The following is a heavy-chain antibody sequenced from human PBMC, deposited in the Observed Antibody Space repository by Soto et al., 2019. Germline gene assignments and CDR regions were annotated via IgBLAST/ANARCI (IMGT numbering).Heavy chain of an antibody. CDR1: GFTFSSYA. CDR2: ISGSGGST. D-gene: IGHD3-3*01. Sequence: GGSLRLSCAASGFTFSSYAMSWVRQAPGKGLEWVSAISGSGGSTYYADSVKGRFTISRDNSKNTLYLQMNSLRAEDTAVYYCAKSSAWETPITIFGVVMRYFDYWGQGTLVTVSS. V-gene: IGHV3-23*01. J-gene: IGHJ4*02. CDR3: AKSSAWETPITIFGVVMRYFDY.